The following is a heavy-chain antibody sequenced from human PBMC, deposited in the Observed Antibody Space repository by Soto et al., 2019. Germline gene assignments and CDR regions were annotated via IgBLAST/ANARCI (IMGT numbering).Heavy chain of an antibody. V-gene: IGHV3-23*01. CDR1: GFTFSTYA. CDR2: ISGSGVDT. J-gene: IGHJ4*02. CDR3: AKDWVIGALIYSFHQ. Sequence: PGGSLRLSCAASGFTFSTYAMIWVRQAPGKGLEWVSGISGSGVDTYYADSVMGRFTVSRDNSKNTLYLQMNSLRVEDTAVYYCAKDWVIGALIYSFHQWGQGAMVTV. D-gene: IGHD3-10*01.